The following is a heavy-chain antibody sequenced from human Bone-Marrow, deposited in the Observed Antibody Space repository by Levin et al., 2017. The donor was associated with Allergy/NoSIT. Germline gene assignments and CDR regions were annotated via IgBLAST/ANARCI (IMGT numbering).Heavy chain of an antibody. D-gene: IGHD2-2*01. CDR1: GFTFSSYA. J-gene: IGHJ4*02. CDR3: AKQVRYCSSTSCHY. Sequence: GGSLRLSCAASGFTFSSYAMSWVRQAPGKGLEWVSAISGSGGSTYYADSVKGRFTISRDNSKNTLYLQMNSLRAEDTAVYYCAKQVRYCSSTSCHYWGQGTLVTVSS. CDR2: ISGSGGST. V-gene: IGHV3-23*01.